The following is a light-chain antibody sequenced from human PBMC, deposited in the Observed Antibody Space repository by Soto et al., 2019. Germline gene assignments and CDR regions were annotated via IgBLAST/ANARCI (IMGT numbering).Light chain of an antibody. J-gene: IGLJ1*01. V-gene: IGLV2-14*03. CDR1: RSDVGGYNY. CDR3: SSYTSSSIYV. CDR2: DVS. Sequence: SALTQPASVSGSPGQSITISCTGTRSDVGGYNYVSWYQQHPGKAPKLMIYDVSNRTSGVSNRVSGSKSGNTASLTISGLQAEDEADYYFSSYTSSSIYVFGTGTKLTVL.